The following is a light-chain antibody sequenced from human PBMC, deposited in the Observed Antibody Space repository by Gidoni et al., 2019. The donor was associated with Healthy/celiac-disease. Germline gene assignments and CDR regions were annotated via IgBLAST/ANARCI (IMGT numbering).Light chain of an antibody. J-gene: IGKJ3*01. CDR1: QSVSSY. V-gene: IGKV3-11*01. CDR2: DAS. CDR3: QQRSNWPRFT. Sequence: EIVFTQSTATLSLSPGERATLSCRASQSVSSYLAWYQQKPGQAPRLLIYDASNRATGIPARFSGSGSGTDFTLTLSSLEPEDFAVYYCQQRSNWPRFTFGPXTKVDIK.